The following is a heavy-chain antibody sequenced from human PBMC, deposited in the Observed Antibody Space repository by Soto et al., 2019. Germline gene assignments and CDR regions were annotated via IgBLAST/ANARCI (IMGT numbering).Heavy chain of an antibody. CDR1: GFTFSSYA. V-gene: IGHV3-23*01. CDR2: ISGSGGTT. CDR3: AKAPDSSGSGQRYDYYYYYGMDV. J-gene: IGHJ6*02. D-gene: IGHD3-10*01. Sequence: EVQLLESGGGLVQPGGSLRLSCAASGFTFSSYAMNWVRQAPGKGLEWVSTISGSGGTTYYADSVKGRFTISRDNSKNTLYLQMNSLRAEDTAVYYCAKAPDSSGSGQRYDYYYYYGMDVWGQGTTVTVSS.